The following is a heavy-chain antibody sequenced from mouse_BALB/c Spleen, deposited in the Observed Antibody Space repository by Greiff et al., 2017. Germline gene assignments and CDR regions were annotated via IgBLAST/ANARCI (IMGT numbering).Heavy chain of an antibody. D-gene: IGHD2-14*01. CDR1: GFTFSSFG. V-gene: IGHV5-17*02. J-gene: IGHJ1*01. CDR2: ISSGSSTI. Sequence: EVNVVESGGGLVQPGGSRKLSCAASGFTFSSFGMHWVRQAPEKGLEWVAYISSGSSTIYYADTVKGRFTISRDNPKNTLFLQMTSLRSEDTAMYYCARYRYDGYFDVWGAGTTVTVSS. CDR3: ARYRYDGYFDV.